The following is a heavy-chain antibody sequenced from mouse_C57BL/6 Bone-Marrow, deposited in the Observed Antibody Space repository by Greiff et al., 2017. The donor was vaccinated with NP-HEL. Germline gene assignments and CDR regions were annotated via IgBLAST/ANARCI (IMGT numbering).Heavy chain of an antibody. D-gene: IGHD2-1*01. V-gene: IGHV1-4*01. J-gene: IGHJ3*01. CDR1: GYTFTSYT. CDR3: ARELGNYEGFAY. Sequence: VQVVESGAELARPGASVKMSCKASGYTFTSYTMHWVKQRPGQGLEWIGYINPSSGYTTYNQKFKDKATLTADKSSSTAYMQLSSLTSEDSAVYYCARELGNYEGFAYWGQGTLVTVSA. CDR2: INPSSGYT.